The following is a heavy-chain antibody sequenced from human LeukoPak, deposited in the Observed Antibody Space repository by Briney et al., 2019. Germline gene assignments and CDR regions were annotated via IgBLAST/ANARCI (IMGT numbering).Heavy chain of an antibody. J-gene: IGHJ3*02. CDR1: GFTFSSYS. Sequence: PGGSLRLSCAASGFTFSSYSMNWVRQAPGKGLEWVSSISSSSSYIYYADSVKGRFTISRDSAKNSMYLQMNSLRAEDTAVYYCARAKFDSSRYYYRGFDIWGQGTMVTVSS. CDR3: ARAKFDSSRYYYRGFDI. CDR2: ISSSSSYI. V-gene: IGHV3-21*01. D-gene: IGHD3-22*01.